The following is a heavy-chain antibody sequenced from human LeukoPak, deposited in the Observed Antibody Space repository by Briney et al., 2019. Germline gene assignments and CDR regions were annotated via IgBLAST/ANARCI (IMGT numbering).Heavy chain of an antibody. V-gene: IGHV1-18*01. D-gene: IGHD3-22*01. CDR3: ARGYYDSSGYSLFDY. Sequence: ASVKVSCKASGYTFTSYGISWVRQAPGQGLEWMGWISAYNGNTDYAQKLQGRVTMTTDTSTSTAYMELRSLRSDDTAVYYCARGYYDSSGYSLFDYWGQGTLVTVSS. CDR1: GYTFTSYG. CDR2: ISAYNGNT. J-gene: IGHJ4*02.